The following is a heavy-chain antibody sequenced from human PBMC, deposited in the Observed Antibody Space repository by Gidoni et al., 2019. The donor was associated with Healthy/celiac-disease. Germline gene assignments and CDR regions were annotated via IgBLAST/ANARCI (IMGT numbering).Heavy chain of an antibody. J-gene: IGHJ4*02. CDR2: IKQDGSEK. CDR3: ARDRRITIFGVVTPGYFDY. D-gene: IGHD3-3*01. V-gene: IGHV3-7*03. CDR1: GFTFSSYW. Sequence: EVQLVESGGGLVQPEGSLSPSCAASGFTFSSYWMSWVRQAPGKGLEWVANIKQDGSEKYYVDSVKGRFTISRDNAKNSLYLQMNSLRAEDTAVYYCARDRRITIFGVVTPGYFDYWGQGTLVTVSS.